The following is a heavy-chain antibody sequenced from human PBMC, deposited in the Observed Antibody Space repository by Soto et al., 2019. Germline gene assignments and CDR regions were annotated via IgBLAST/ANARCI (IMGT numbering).Heavy chain of an antibody. CDR2: IIPIFGTA. D-gene: IGHD2-2*02. CDR1: GGTFSSYA. Sequence: QVQLVQSGAEVKKPGSSVKVSCKASGGTFSSYAISWVRQAPGQGLEWMGGIIPIFGTANYAQKFQGRVTITADESTSTAYMELSSLRSEDTAVYYCGRVSGGSRYCSSTSCYTVGWFDPWGQGTLVTVSS. J-gene: IGHJ5*02. V-gene: IGHV1-69*01. CDR3: GRVSGGSRYCSSTSCYTVGWFDP.